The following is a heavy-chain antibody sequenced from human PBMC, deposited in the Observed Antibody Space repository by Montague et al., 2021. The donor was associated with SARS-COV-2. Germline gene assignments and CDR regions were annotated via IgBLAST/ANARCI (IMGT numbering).Heavy chain of an antibody. Sequence: SLRLSCAASGFTFSSYGMHWVRQAPGKGLEWVAVIWYDGSNKYYADSVKGRFTISRDNSKNTLYLQMNSLRAEDTAVYYCAREEVWDSSGYHIDYWGQGILVTVSS. CDR3: AREEVWDSSGYHIDY. CDR2: IWYDGSNK. V-gene: IGHV3-33*01. CDR1: GFTFSSYG. D-gene: IGHD3-22*01. J-gene: IGHJ4*02.